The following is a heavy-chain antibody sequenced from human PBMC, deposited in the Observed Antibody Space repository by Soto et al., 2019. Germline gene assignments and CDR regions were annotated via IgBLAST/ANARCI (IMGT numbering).Heavy chain of an antibody. CDR3: ARQQWLVLNAFDI. CDR2: IYYSGST. V-gene: IGHV4-59*01. CDR1: GGSISSYY. J-gene: IGHJ3*02. Sequence: TSETLSLTCTVSGGSISSYYWSWIRQPPGKGLEWIGYIYYSGSTNYNPSLKSRVTISVDTSKIQFALKLSSVTAADTAVYYCARQQWLVLNAFDIWGQGTMVTVSS. D-gene: IGHD6-19*01.